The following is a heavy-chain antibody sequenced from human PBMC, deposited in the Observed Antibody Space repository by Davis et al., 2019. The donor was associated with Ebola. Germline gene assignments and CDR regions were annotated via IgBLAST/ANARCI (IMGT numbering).Heavy chain of an antibody. V-gene: IGHV4-4*03. CDR3: TRGYGAL. D-gene: IGHD4/OR15-4a*01. J-gene: IGHJ3*01. CDR2: VFHSGHT. Sequence: PPQTLSPSWAVAYTFASSSNWGTSMRLPTGSSLEWIEQVFHSGHTNYNPSLGSRLSLSPDKSNNQFSLQLTSVTAADTAVYYCTRGYGALWGQGKLVTVSS. CDR1: YTFASSSNW.